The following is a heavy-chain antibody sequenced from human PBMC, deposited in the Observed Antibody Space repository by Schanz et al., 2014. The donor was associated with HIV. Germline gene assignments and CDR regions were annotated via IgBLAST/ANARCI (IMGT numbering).Heavy chain of an antibody. D-gene: IGHD4-17*01. CDR3: ARGGTTDYLDN. J-gene: IGHJ4*02. CDR1: GFNFRTYG. CDR2: IRYDGSDK. Sequence: VQLLESGGGLVQPGRSLRLSCVASGFNFRTYGMHWVRQAPGKGLEWVADIRYDGSDKYYADSVKGRFTISRDNSKNTLYLQMNSLRAEDTALYYCARGGTTDYLDNWGQGTLVTVSS. V-gene: IGHV3-33*08.